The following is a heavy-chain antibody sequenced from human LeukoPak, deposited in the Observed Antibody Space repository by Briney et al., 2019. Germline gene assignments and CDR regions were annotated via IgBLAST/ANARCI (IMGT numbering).Heavy chain of an antibody. J-gene: IGHJ4*02. D-gene: IGHD2-21*01. V-gene: IGHV4-31*03. Sequence: SETLSLTCTVSGGSISSGGYYWSWIRQHPGKGLEWIGYIYYSGSTYYNPSLKSRVTMSVDRSKNQFSLKLSSVTAADTAVYYCAREPLGDPADYWGQGTLVTVSS. CDR1: GGSISSGGYY. CDR3: AREPLGDPADY. CDR2: IYYSGST.